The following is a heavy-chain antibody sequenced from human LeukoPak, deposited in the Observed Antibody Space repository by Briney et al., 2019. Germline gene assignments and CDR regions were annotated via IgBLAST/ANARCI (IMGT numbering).Heavy chain of an antibody. J-gene: IGHJ4*02. CDR3: ARDTYYYGSGSYSYDY. D-gene: IGHD3-10*01. CDR2: IYTSGST. V-gene: IGHV4-4*07. CDR1: GGSISSYY. Sequence: PSETLSLTCTVSGGSISSYYWSWIRQPAGKGLEWIGRIYTSGSTNYNPSLKSRVTMSVDTSKNQFSLRLSSVTAADTAVYHCARDTYYYGSGSYSYDYWGQGTLVTVPS.